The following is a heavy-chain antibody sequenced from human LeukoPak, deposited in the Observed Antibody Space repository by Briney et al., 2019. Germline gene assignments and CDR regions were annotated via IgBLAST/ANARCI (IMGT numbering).Heavy chain of an antibody. J-gene: IGHJ6*02. V-gene: IGHV3-33*01. CDR1: GFTFSSYG. CDR3: ARNYEVDYYYYGMDV. Sequence: GGSLRLSCAASGFTFSSYGTHWVRQAPGKGLEWVAVIWYDGSNKYYAYSVKGRFTISRDNSKNTLYLQMNSLRAEDTAVYYCARNYEVDYYYYGMDVWGQGTTVTVSS. D-gene: IGHD1-7*01. CDR2: IWYDGSNK.